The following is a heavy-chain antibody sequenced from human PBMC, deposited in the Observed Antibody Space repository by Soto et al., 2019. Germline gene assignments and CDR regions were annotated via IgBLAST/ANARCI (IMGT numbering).Heavy chain of an antibody. CDR2: IGGSGAST. D-gene: IGHD6-19*01. J-gene: IGHJ3*02. Sequence: GGSLRLSCAASGFTFSSYAMSWVRQAPGKGLEWVSSIGGSGASTYYADSVKGRFTISRDNSKNTLYLQMNSLRAEDTAVYYCAKDRYSSGWFPPKPTDAFDTWGQGTVVTVSS. CDR3: AKDRYSSGWFPPKPTDAFDT. CDR1: GFTFSSYA. V-gene: IGHV3-23*01.